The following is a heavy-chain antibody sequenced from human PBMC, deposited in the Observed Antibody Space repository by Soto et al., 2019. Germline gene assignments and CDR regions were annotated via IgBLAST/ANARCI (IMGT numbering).Heavy chain of an antibody. D-gene: IGHD5-12*01. CDR3: ARAVDGYSGFSDY. J-gene: IGHJ4*02. V-gene: IGHV3-30-3*01. CDR2: ISYDGSNK. CDR1: GFTFSSYA. Sequence: PGGSLRLFCAASGFTFSSYAMHWVRQAPGEGLEWVAVISYDGSNKYYADSVKGRFTISRDNSKNALYLQMNSLRAEDTAVYYCARAVDGYSGFSDYWGQGTLVTVSS.